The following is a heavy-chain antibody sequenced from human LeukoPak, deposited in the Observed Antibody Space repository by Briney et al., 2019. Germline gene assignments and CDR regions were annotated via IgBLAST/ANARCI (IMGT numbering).Heavy chain of an antibody. CDR3: AREVINIVVVPAATYFDY. CDR2: IYYSGST. J-gene: IGHJ4*02. Sequence: SETLSLTCTVSGGSISSSSYYWGWIRQPPGKGLEWIGSIYYSGSTYYNPSLKSRVTISVDTSKNQFSLKLSSVTAADTAVCYCAREVINIVVVPAATYFDYWGQGTLVTVSS. V-gene: IGHV4-39*07. D-gene: IGHD2-2*01. CDR1: GGSISSSSYY.